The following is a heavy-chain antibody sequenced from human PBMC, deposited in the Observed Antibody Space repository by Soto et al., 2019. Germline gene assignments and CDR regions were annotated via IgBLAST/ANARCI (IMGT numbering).Heavy chain of an antibody. J-gene: IGHJ1*01. CDR1: GGSISSGGYY. CDR3: ARGTWIQLWSE. V-gene: IGHV4-31*03. D-gene: IGHD5-18*01. CDR2: IYYSGST. Sequence: QVQLQESGPGLVKPSQTLSLTCTVSGGSISSGGYYWSWIRQHPGKGLEWIGYIYYSGSTYYNPSLKVRATMSVDTSKNQFSLKLSSVTAADTAVYYCARGTWIQLWSEWGQGTLVTVSS.